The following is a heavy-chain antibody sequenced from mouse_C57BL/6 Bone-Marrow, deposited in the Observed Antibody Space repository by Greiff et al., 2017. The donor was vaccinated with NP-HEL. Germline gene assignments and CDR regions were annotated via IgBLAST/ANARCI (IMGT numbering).Heavy chain of an antibody. D-gene: IGHD2-3*01. CDR1: GYSITSGYY. CDR3: ARSDGTWFAY. Sequence: EVKLMESGPGLVKPSQSLSLTCSVTGYSITSGYYWNWIRQFPGNKLEWMGYISYDGSNNYNPSLKNRISITHDTSKNQFFLKLNSVTTEDTATYYCARSDGTWFAYWGQGTLVTVSA. CDR2: ISYDGSN. V-gene: IGHV3-6*01. J-gene: IGHJ3*01.